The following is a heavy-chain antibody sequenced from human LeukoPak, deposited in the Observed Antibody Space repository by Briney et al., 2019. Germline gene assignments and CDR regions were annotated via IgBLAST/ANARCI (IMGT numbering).Heavy chain of an antibody. CDR1: GFTFSSYE. D-gene: IGHD6-13*01. CDR3: ARTPPGIAAAGRNFGDAYYFDY. V-gene: IGHV3-66*01. Sequence: PGGSLRLSCAASGFTFSSYEMNWVRQAPGKGLEWVSVIYSGGSTYYADSVKGRFTISRDNSKNTLYLQMNSLRAEDTAVYYCARTPPGIAAAGRNFGDAYYFDYWGQGTLVTVSS. CDR2: IYSGGST. J-gene: IGHJ4*02.